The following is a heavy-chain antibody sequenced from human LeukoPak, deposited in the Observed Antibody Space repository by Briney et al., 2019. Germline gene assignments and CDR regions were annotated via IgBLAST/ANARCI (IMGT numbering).Heavy chain of an antibody. J-gene: IGHJ4*02. CDR2: IYYSGST. D-gene: IGHD2-2*01. V-gene: IGHV4-31*03. CDR1: GGSISSGGYY. Sequence: KSSETLSLTCTVSGGSISSGGYYWSWIRQHPGKGLEWIGYIYYSGSTYYNPSLKSRVTISVDTSKNQFSLKLTSVTAADTAVYYCATGIPKPDPIVVVPAAIRVAQAFDYWGQGTLVTVSS. CDR3: ATGIPKPDPIVVVPAAIRVAQAFDY.